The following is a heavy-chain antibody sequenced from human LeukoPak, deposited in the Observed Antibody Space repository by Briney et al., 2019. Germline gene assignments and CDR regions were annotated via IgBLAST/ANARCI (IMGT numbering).Heavy chain of an antibody. D-gene: IGHD3-9*01. CDR3: ARDQSDILTGYYMDAFDI. CDR1: GFTFSTYW. J-gene: IGHJ3*02. V-gene: IGHV3-7*01. CDR2: IKQDGSEK. Sequence: PGGSLTLSCAASGFTFSTYWMGWARQAPGEGLEWVAKIKQDGSEKYYVDSVKGRFTISRDNAKNSLYLQMNSLRAEDTAVYYCARDQSDILTGYYMDAFDIWGQGTMVTVSS.